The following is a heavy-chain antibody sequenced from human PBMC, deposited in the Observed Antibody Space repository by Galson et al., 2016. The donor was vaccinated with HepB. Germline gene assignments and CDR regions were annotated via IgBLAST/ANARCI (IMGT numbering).Heavy chain of an antibody. CDR3: ARDHLWAFDY. CDR1: GFTFSSYS. CDR2: ISSGAI. Sequence: SLRLSCAASGFTFSSYSMNWVRQAPGKGLEWVSYISSGAIYYSDSVKGRFTISRDNAKSSLYLQMNSLRAEDTAVYYCARDHLWAFDYWGQGTLVTVSS. D-gene: IGHD7-27*01. J-gene: IGHJ4*02. V-gene: IGHV3-48*04.